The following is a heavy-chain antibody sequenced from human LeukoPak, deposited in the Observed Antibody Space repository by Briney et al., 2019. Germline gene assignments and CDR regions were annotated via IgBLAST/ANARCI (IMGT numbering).Heavy chain of an antibody. J-gene: IGHJ4*02. Sequence: GGSLRLSCAASGFTFSNHGMNWVRQAPGKGLEWVANIKEDGSEKDYVDSVKGRFNISRDNAKNSLYLQMSSLRAEDTAVYFCARDRIGGEEYWGQGTLVTVSS. CDR1: GFTFSNHG. CDR2: IKEDGSEK. V-gene: IGHV3-7*01. CDR3: ARDRIGGEEY. D-gene: IGHD3-16*01.